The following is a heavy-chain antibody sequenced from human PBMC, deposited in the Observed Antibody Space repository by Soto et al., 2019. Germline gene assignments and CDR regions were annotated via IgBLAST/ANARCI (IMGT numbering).Heavy chain of an antibody. J-gene: IGHJ2*01. D-gene: IGHD3-10*01. V-gene: IGHV4-59*01. CDR1: GGSISSYY. CDR3: ASMAPNWYYDL. CDR2: IYYSGST. Sequence: QVQLQESGPGLVKPSETLSLTCTVSGGSISSYYWSWIRQPPGKGLEWLGYIYYSGSTKYNPSLKSRVTLSLDMSKKQFSLRLNSVTDADTAVYYCASMAPNWYYDLWGRGTLVTVSS.